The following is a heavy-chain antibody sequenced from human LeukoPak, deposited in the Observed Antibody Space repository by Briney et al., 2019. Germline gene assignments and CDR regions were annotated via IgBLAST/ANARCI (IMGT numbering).Heavy chain of an antibody. CDR2: INHSEST. Sequence: SETLSLTCAVYGGSFSGYYWSWIRQPPGKGLEWIGEINHSESTNYNPSLKSRVTISVDTSKNQFSLKLSSVTAADTAVYCCAGLSDHSSGWYPSDYWGQGTLVTVSS. J-gene: IGHJ4*02. D-gene: IGHD6-19*01. V-gene: IGHV4-34*01. CDR3: AGLSDHSSGWYPSDY. CDR1: GGSFSGYY.